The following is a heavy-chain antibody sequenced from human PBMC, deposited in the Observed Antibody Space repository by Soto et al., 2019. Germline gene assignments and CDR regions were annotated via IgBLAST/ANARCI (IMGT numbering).Heavy chain of an antibody. CDR2: IYWDDDK. CDR1: GFSLSTSGMG. CDR3: PHYRSPCSFDY. D-gene: IGHD6-13*01. V-gene: IGHV2-5*02. J-gene: IGHJ4*02. Sequence: QITLKESGPTLVKPTQTLTLTCTFSGFSLSTSGMGVGWIRQPPGKALEWLALIYWDDDKRYSPSLKSRLTXTXHTAKNQVVLTITNMDTVDTATYYCPHYRSPCSFDYWGQGTLVTVSS.